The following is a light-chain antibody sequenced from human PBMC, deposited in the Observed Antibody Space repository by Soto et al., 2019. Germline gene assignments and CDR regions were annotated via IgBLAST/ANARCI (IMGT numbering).Light chain of an antibody. CDR1: QSGYSSY. CDR3: QQYGTSPRT. CDR2: GAS. V-gene: IGKV3-20*01. J-gene: IGKJ1*01. Sequence: EIVLTQSPGTLSLSPGEGATVSCRASQSGYSSYLAWYQQKPGQAPRLLIYGASSRATGIPDRFSASGSGTDFTLTISRLETEDFAVYYCQQYGTSPRTFGQGTRVEIK.